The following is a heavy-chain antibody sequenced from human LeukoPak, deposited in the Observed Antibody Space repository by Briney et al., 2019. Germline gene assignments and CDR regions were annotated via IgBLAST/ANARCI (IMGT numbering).Heavy chain of an antibody. CDR1: GFTFSSYA. D-gene: IGHD2-2*01. J-gene: IGHJ4*02. Sequence: GGSLRLSCAASGFTFSSYAMSWVRHAPGKGLEWVSGINNSGGSTYYADSVKGRFTISRDNSKNTLYLLMNSLRDEDTAVYYCAKASGYCSSTTSCYLYFDYWGQGTLVTVSS. CDR3: AKASGYCSSTTSCYLYFDY. V-gene: IGHV3-23*01. CDR2: INNSGGST.